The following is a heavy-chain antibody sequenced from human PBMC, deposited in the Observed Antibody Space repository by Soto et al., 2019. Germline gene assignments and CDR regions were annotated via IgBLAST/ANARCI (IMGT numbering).Heavy chain of an antibody. J-gene: IGHJ4*02. V-gene: IGHV3-23*01. Sequence: EVQLLESGGNLGQPGGSLRLSCAASGGTFSRHAMSWVRQAPGEGLEWVSTLDAGDTTYYADSVKGRFTISRDNARNTLSLQMNSLRVEDTAVYYCAKDPRAYSTHMGYFSDHWGQGTLVTVSS. CDR2: LDAGDTT. CDR1: GGTFSRHA. CDR3: AKDPRAYSTHMGYFSDH. D-gene: IGHD6-13*01.